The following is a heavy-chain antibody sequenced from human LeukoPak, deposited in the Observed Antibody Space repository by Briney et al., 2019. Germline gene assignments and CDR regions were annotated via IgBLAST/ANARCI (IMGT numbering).Heavy chain of an antibody. D-gene: IGHD3-10*01. V-gene: IGHV4-59*01. CDR3: AGSYYYYGTDV. J-gene: IGHJ6*02. CDR1: GGSISSYY. CDR2: IYYSGST. Sequence: PSETLSLTCTVSGGSISSYYWSWIRQPPGKGLEWIGYIYYSGSTNYNPSLKSRVTISVDTSKNQFSLKLSSVTAADTAVYYCAGSYYYYGTDVWGQGTTVTVSS.